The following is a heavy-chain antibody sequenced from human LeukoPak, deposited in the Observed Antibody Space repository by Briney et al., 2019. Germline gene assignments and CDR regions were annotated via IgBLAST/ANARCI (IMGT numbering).Heavy chain of an antibody. V-gene: IGHV1-24*01. D-gene: IGHD1-14*01. J-gene: IGHJ4*02. Sequence: ASVKVSCKVSGYTLTELSMHWVRQAPGKGLEWMGGFDPEDGETIYAQKFQGRVTMTEGTSTDTAYMELSSLRSEDTAVYYCATDTRTHAAPFDYWGQGTLVTVSS. CDR2: FDPEDGET. CDR1: GYTLTELS. CDR3: ATDTRTHAAPFDY.